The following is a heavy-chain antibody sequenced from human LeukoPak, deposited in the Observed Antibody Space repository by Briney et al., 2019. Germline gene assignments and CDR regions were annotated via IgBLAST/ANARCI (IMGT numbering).Heavy chain of an antibody. CDR2: INHSGST. D-gene: IGHD6-6*01. Sequence: SETLSLPCAVYGGSFSGYYWSWIRQPPGKGLEWIGEINHSGSTNYNPSLKSRVTISVDTSKNQFSLKLSSVTAADTAVYYCARNSPSAARPYNWFDPWGQGTLVTVSS. V-gene: IGHV4-34*01. CDR3: ARNSPSAARPYNWFDP. CDR1: GGSFSGYY. J-gene: IGHJ5*02.